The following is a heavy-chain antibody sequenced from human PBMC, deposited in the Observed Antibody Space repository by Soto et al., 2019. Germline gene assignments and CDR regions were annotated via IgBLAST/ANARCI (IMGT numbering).Heavy chain of an antibody. CDR1: GGSFSGYY. J-gene: IGHJ6*03. Sequence: SETLSLTCAVYGGSFSGYYWSWIRQPPGKGLEWIGEINHSGSTNYNPSLKSRVTISVDTSKNQFSLKLSSVTAADTAVYYCARHRGETYYYYMDVWGKGTTVTVSS. V-gene: IGHV4-34*01. CDR3: ARHRGETYYYYMDV. CDR2: INHSGST. D-gene: IGHD3-10*01.